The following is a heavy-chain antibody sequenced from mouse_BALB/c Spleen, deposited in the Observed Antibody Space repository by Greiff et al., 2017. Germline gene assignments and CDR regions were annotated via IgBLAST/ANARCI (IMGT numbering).Heavy chain of an antibody. Sequence: QVQLKESGPGLVAPSQSLSITCTVSGFSLTSYGVHWVRQPPGKGLEWLGVIWAGGSTNYNSALMSRLSISKDNSKSQVFLKMNSLQTDDTAMYYCARDRSPHYYGSLAYWGQGTLVTVSA. V-gene: IGHV2-9*02. J-gene: IGHJ3*01. D-gene: IGHD1-1*01. CDR2: IWAGGST. CDR1: GFSLTSYG. CDR3: ARDRSPHYYGSLAY.